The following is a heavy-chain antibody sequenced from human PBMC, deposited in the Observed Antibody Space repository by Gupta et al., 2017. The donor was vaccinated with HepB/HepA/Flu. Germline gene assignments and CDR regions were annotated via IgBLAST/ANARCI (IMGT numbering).Heavy chain of an antibody. CDR3: ARDFPVLYDFWSDYYFFDY. CDR1: GYTFSSYG. Sequence: QVQLVQSGAEVKKPGASVKVSCKASGYTFSSYGFSWVRQAPGQGLEWMGWISGYIGNTNYEQKLQGRVTMTTDTSTSTAFMELRSLRSDDTAVYYCARDFPVLYDFWSDYYFFDYWGQGSLVTGSS. CDR2: ISGYIGNT. J-gene: IGHJ4*02. V-gene: IGHV1-18*01. D-gene: IGHD3-3*01.